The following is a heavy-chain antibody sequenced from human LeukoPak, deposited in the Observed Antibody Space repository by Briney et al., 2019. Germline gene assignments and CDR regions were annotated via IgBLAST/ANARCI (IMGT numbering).Heavy chain of an antibody. CDR2: INHSGST. CDR3: ARGTTVGYYFDY. J-gene: IGHJ4*02. CDR1: GGSFSGYY. D-gene: IGHD4-23*01. V-gene: IGHV4-34*01. Sequence: PSETLSLTCAVYGGSFSGYYWSWIRQPPGKGLEWIGEINHSGSTNYNPSPKSRVTISVDTSKNQFSLKLSSVTAADTAVYYCARGTTVGYYFDYWGQGTLVTVSS.